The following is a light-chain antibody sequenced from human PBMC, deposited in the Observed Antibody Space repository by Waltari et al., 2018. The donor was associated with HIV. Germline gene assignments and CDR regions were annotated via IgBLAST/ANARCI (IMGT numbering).Light chain of an antibody. V-gene: IGLV1-47*01. Sequence: TQSPSASGAPGQRVTLTCSAVTSNIASDSIYWYQQVPGTAPKLLLFRGDQRPSGVPDRFSGSKSGASSSLAISGLQSDDEADYYCAAWTDIMSGWLFGGGTKLTVL. J-gene: IGLJ3*02. CDR1: TSNIASDS. CDR2: RGD. CDR3: AAWTDIMSGWL.